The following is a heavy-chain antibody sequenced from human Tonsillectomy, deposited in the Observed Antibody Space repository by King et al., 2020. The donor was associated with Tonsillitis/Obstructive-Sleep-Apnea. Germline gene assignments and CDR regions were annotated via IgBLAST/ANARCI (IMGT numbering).Heavy chain of an antibody. CDR1: GYTFTSYG. D-gene: IGHD3-22*01. CDR3: ARDSMSHYYDSSAYYTFDY. Sequence: VQLVESGAEVKKPGASVKVSCKASGYTFTSYGITWVRQAPGQGLEWMGWISPYNGDTNSAQKLQGRVTMTTGTSTSTAYMELRSLRSDDTAVYYCARDSMSHYYDSSAYYTFDYWGQGTLVTVSS. CDR2: ISPYNGDT. J-gene: IGHJ4*02. V-gene: IGHV1-18*01.